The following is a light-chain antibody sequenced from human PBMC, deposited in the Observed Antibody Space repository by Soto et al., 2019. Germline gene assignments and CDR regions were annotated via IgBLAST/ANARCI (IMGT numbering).Light chain of an antibody. Sequence: DIVMTQSPLSLPVTPGEPASISCRSSQSLLHSNGYNYLDWYLQKPGQSPQLLIYLGSNRASGVPERFRGSESGTNFTLKISRGKAEDVGVYYCMQALQTPTFGQGTRLEIK. CDR1: QSLLHSNGYNY. J-gene: IGKJ5*01. CDR2: LGS. CDR3: MQALQTPT. V-gene: IGKV2-28*01.